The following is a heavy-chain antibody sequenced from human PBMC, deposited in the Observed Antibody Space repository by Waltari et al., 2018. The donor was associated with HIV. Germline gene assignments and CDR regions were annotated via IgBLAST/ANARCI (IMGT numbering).Heavy chain of an antibody. CDR3: ARARLVSRGQYCSTTSCLPHYYYYYGMDV. J-gene: IGHJ6*02. CDR1: GGSFSGSY. CDR2: INHSGST. Sequence: QVQLRQWGAGLLKPSETLSLTCAVYGGSFSGSYWSWIRQPPGKGLEWIGEINHSGSTNSNPARKSRVTISVDTAKNQFSLKLTSVTAADTAVFYCARARLVSRGQYCSTTSCLPHYYYYYGMDVWGQGTTVTVSS. V-gene: IGHV4-34*01. D-gene: IGHD2-2*01.